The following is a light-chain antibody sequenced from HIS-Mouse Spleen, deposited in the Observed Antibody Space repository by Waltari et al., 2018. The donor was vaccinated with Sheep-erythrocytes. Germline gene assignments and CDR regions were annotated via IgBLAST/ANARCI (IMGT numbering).Light chain of an antibody. Sequence: SYELTQPPSVSVSPGQTASITCSGDKLGDKYACWYQQKPGQSPVLVIYQDRKRPPGVPWRFAGSNPGNTATLTISGTQAMDEADYYCQAWDSSTAWVFGGGTKLTVL. CDR1: KLGDKY. CDR2: QDR. V-gene: IGLV3-1*01. CDR3: QAWDSSTAWV. J-gene: IGLJ3*02.